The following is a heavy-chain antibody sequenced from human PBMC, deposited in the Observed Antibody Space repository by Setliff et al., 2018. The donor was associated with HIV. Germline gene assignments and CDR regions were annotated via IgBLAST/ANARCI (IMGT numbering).Heavy chain of an antibody. V-gene: IGHV3-30*04. Sequence: PGGSLRLSCAASGFTFKNYAIHWVRQAPGKGLEWVALISYDGTYKYYAESVKGRFTISRDNSRNTLYLQMNSLRTEDTAVYYCAKDWGSRLSYSFYYMNVWGKGTTVTVSS. CDR1: GFTFKNYA. D-gene: IGHD3-16*01. J-gene: IGHJ6*03. CDR2: ISYDGTYK. CDR3: AKDWGSRLSYSFYYMNV.